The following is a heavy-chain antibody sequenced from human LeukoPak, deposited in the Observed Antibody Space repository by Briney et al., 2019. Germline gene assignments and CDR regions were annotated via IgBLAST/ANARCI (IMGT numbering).Heavy chain of an antibody. CDR2: IYTSGST. V-gene: IGHV4-4*07. J-gene: IGHJ4*02. CDR3: ARDQTYSGSGIYTYFDY. D-gene: IGHD3-10*01. Sequence: SETLSLTCTVSGGSISSYYWSWIRQPAGKGLEWIGRIYTSGSTNYNPSLKSRVTMSVDTSKNQFSLKLSSVTAADTAVYYCARDQTYSGSGIYTYFDYWGQGILVTVSS. CDR1: GGSISSYY.